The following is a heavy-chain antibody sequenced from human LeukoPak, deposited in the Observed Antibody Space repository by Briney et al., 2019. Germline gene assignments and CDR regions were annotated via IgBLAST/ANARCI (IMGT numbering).Heavy chain of an antibody. J-gene: IGHJ3*02. V-gene: IGHV3-9*01. CDR1: GFTFYYYP. CDR2: ISWNSGSI. Sequence: GGSLTHSCAASGFTFYYYPMHCLAQARGKGLGWVSGISWNSGSIGYADSVKGRFTISRDNAKNSLYLQMNSLRAEDTALYYCAKDLGWGAFDIWGQGTMVTVSS. CDR3: AKDLGWGAFDI. D-gene: IGHD6-19*01.